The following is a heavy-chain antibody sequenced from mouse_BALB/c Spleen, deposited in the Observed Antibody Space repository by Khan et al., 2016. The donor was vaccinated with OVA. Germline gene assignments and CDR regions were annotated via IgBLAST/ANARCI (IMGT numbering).Heavy chain of an antibody. V-gene: IGHV5-12-2*01. CDR2: ISNGGGSR. Sequence: VESGGSLKLSCAASGFTFSSYTMSWVRQTPEKRLEWVAFISNGGGSRYYPDTVKGRFTISRDNAKNIMYLQMSSLKSEDTAMYYCARPSYTEYGYVMDYWGQGTSVTVSS. CDR1: GFTFSSYT. J-gene: IGHJ4*01. CDR3: ARPSYTEYGYVMDY. D-gene: IGHD1-1*01.